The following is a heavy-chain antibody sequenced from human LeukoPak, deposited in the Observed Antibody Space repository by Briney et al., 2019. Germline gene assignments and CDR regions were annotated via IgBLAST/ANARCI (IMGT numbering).Heavy chain of an antibody. CDR1: GGSISSSSYY. D-gene: IGHD2-21*02. CDR3: ARAGTLSSYCGGDCYWYFDL. Sequence: PSETLSLTCTVSGGSISSSSYYWGWIRQPPGKGLEWIGSIYYSGSTYYNPSLKSRVTISVDTSKNQFSLKLSSVTAADTAVYYCARAGTLSSYCGGDCYWYFDLWGRGTLVTVSS. V-gene: IGHV4-39*07. CDR2: IYYSGST. J-gene: IGHJ2*01.